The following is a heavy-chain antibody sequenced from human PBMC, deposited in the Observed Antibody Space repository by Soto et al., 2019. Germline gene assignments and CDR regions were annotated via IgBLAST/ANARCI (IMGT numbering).Heavy chain of an antibody. CDR3: ARGRRYCSSTSCYSREYYYYGMDV. CDR2: ISYDGSNK. Sequence: LRLSCAASGFTFSSYAMHWVRQAPGKGLEWVAVISYDGSNKYYADSVKGRFTISRDNSKNTLYLQMNSLRAEDTAVYYCARGRRYCSSTSCYSREYYYYGMDVWGQGTTVTVSS. CDR1: GFTFSSYA. J-gene: IGHJ6*02. V-gene: IGHV3-30-3*01. D-gene: IGHD2-2*01.